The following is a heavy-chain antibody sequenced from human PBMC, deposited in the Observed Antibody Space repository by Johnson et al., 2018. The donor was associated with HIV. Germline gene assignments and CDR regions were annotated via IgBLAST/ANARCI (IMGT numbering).Heavy chain of an antibody. Sequence: QVQLVESGGGVVQPGKSLRLFCAVSGFTFSTYTMHWVRQAPGRGLEWVAVISYDGSNKYYADSVKGRFPISRDTSRDTLYLQMTSLRPEDTAVYYCARGRKDIAAVDGLDTDGFDTWGQGTMVTVS. CDR1: GFTFSTYT. CDR2: ISYDGSNK. CDR3: ARGRKDIAAVDGLDTDGFDT. D-gene: IGHD6-13*01. V-gene: IGHV3-30*04. J-gene: IGHJ3*02.